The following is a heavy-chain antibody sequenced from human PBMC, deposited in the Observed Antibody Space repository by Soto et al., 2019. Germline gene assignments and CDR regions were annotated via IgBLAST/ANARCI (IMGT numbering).Heavy chain of an antibody. J-gene: IGHJ3*01. CDR3: ARPRGTANSAFDL. CDR1: GFTFSGYW. Sequence: GGSLRLSCAASGFTFSGYWMHWVRQAPGKGLVGVSRINPDGTRIDYADFVEGRFTISRDNAKNTLYLQINSLRVEDTAVYFCARPRGTANSAFDLWVPGTKVTVSS. V-gene: IGHV3-74*01. CDR2: INPDGTRI. D-gene: IGHD2-21*02.